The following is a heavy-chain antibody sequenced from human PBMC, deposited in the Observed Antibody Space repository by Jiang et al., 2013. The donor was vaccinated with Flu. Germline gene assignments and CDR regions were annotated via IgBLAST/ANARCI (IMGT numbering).Heavy chain of an antibody. CDR1: GGTFSSYA. J-gene: IGHJ4*02. D-gene: IGHD3-22*01. V-gene: IGHV1-69*01. CDR2: IIPIFGTA. Sequence: KASGGTFSSYAISWVRQAPGQGLEWMGGIIPIFGTANYAQKFQGRVTITADESTSTAYMELSSLRSEDTAVYYCAREDDSSGYPTRLDYWGQGTLVTVSS. CDR3: AREDDSSGYPTRLDY.